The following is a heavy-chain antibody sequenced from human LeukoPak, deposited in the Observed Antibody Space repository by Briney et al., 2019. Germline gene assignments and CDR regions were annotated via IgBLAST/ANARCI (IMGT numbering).Heavy chain of an antibody. CDR2: IHHSGNT. CDR3: ARTNWNPGDY. J-gene: IGHJ4*02. D-gene: IGHD1-1*01. Sequence: MPSETLSLTCTVSGFSINTNYYWGWTRQPPGKGLEWIGSIHHSGNTFHNPSLRSRVIMSIDTSKNQFSLRLSSVTAADTAVYFCARTNWNPGDYWGQGMLVTASS. CDR1: GFSINTNYY. V-gene: IGHV4-38-2*02.